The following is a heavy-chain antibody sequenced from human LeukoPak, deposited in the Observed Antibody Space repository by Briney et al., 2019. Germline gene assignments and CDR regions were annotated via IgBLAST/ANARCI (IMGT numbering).Heavy chain of an antibody. Sequence: TGGSLRLSCAASGFTFSSYSMNWVRQAPGKGLEWVSSISSSSSYIYYADSVKGRFTISRDNSKNTLFLQMNSLRTEDTAVYYCAKNSLSSRLRYFDYWGQGTLVTVSS. D-gene: IGHD4-17*01. J-gene: IGHJ4*02. CDR3: AKNSLSSRLRYFDY. CDR2: ISSSSSYI. V-gene: IGHV3-21*01. CDR1: GFTFSSYS.